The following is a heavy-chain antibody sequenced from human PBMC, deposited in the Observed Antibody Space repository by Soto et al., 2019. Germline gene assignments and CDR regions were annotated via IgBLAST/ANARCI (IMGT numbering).Heavy chain of an antibody. J-gene: IGHJ4*02. CDR3: ARLQAAVPHY. CDR2: IFYDGYT. Sequence: QVQLQESGPGLVMPSETLSLTCTVSGDSISGSPYFWGWIRQPPGKRLEWIGSIFYDGYTLYTPSLKSRVTISVDTSKNQFSLKLTSVAAGDTAIYVCARLQAAVPHYWGQGILVTVSS. V-gene: IGHV4-39*01. CDR1: GDSISGSPYF. D-gene: IGHD6-13*01.